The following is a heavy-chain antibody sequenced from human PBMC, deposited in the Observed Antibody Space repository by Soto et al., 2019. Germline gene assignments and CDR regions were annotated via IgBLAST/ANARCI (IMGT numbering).Heavy chain of an antibody. J-gene: IGHJ6*03. Sequence: QVQLVQSGAEVKKPGASVKVSCKASGYTFTSYDINWVRQATGQGLEWMGWMNPNSGNTGYAQKFQGRVTMTRNTSISTAYMELSSLRSEDTAVYYCARDLGSSSSLDYYYMDVWGKGITVTVSS. V-gene: IGHV1-8*01. D-gene: IGHD6-6*01. CDR1: GYTFTSYD. CDR3: ARDLGSSSSLDYYYMDV. CDR2: MNPNSGNT.